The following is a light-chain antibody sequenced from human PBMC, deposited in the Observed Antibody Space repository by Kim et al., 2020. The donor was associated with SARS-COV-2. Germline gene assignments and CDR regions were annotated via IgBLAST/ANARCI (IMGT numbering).Light chain of an antibody. CDR1: RSNIGEGFN. Sequence: QRVTMSCNGTRSNIGEGFNVHWYQPLPGTAPKVVIYTHNNRPSGVPDRFSGSRSGTSAFLAITGLQAEDEAEYYCQTHDISVDGWVFGGGTQLTVL. CDR2: THN. CDR3: QTHDISVDGWV. J-gene: IGLJ3*02. V-gene: IGLV1-40*01.